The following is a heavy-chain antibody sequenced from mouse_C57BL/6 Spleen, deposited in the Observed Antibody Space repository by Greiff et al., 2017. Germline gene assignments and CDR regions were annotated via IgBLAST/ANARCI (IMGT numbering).Heavy chain of an antibody. CDR1: GYTFTDYY. D-gene: IGHD2-3*01. J-gene: IGHJ4*01. Sequence: QVQLKESGAELVRPGASVKLSCTASGYTFTDYYINWVQQRPGQGLEWIARIYPGSGNTYYNEKFKGKATLTAEKSSSTAYMQLSSLTSEDSAVYFGARYDGYRYYSIDYWGQGTPVTVSS. CDR3: ARYDGYRYYSIDY. CDR2: IYPGSGNT. V-gene: IGHV1-76*01.